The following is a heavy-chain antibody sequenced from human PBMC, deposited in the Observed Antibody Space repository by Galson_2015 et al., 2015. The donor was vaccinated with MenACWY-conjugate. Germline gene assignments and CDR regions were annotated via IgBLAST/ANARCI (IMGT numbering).Heavy chain of an antibody. CDR1: GGSISSSNW. Sequence: ETLSLTCAVSGGSISSSNWWSWVRQPPGKGLEWIGEIYHSGSTNYNPSLKGRVTISVDKSKNQFSLKLSSVTAADTAVYYCAREYSSSFFMDVWGKGTTVTVSS. J-gene: IGHJ6*03. V-gene: IGHV4-4*02. CDR2: IYHSGST. CDR3: AREYSSSFFMDV. D-gene: IGHD6-6*01.